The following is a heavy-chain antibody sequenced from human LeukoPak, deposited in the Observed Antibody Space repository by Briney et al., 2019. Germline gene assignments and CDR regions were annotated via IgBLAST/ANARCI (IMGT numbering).Heavy chain of an antibody. CDR2: IIPILGIA. Sequence: SVKVSCKASGGTFRNYAISWVRQAPGQGLEWMGRIIPILGIANYAQKFQGRVTITADKSTSTAYMELSSLRSEDTAVYYCASASSGIAAAFYFDYWGQGTLVTVSS. CDR1: GGTFRNYA. J-gene: IGHJ4*02. CDR3: ASASSGIAAAFYFDY. D-gene: IGHD6-13*01. V-gene: IGHV1-69*04.